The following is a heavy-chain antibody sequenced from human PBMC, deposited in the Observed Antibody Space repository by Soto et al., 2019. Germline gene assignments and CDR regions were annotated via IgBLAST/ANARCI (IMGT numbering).Heavy chain of an antibody. J-gene: IGHJ6*02. CDR3: AKGGSGGCSGGSCYPGYLDV. D-gene: IGHD2-15*01. CDR2: ISYDGSNK. CDR1: GFTFSSYG. Sequence: GGSLRLSCAASGFTFSSYGMHWVRQAPGKGLEWVAVISYDGSNKYYADSVKGRFTISRDNSKNTLYLQMNSLRAEDTAVYYCAKGGSGGCSGGSCYPGYLDVWGQGTTVTVSS. V-gene: IGHV3-30*18.